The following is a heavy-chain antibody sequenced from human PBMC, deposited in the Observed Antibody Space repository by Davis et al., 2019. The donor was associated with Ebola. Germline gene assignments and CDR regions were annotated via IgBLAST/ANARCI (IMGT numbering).Heavy chain of an antibody. CDR2: ISSSSSYI. CDR1: GFTFSSYS. D-gene: IGHD6-19*01. CDR3: ARIRIAVDWYMDV. V-gene: IGHV3-21*01. Sequence: PGGSLRLSCAASGFTFSSYSMNWVRQAPGKGLEWVSSISSSSSYIYYADSVKGRFTISRDNAKNSLYLQMNSLRAEDTAVYYCARIRIAVDWYMDVWGKGTTVTVSS. J-gene: IGHJ6*03.